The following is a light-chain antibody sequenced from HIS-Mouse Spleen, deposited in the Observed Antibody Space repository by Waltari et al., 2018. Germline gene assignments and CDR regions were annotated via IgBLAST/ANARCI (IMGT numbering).Light chain of an antibody. Sequence: SYELTQPPSVSVSPGQTARITCSGDALPKKYAYWYQQKSVQAPVLVIYEDSKRPSGLPERFTGSRSGTMATLTISGAQVEDESDYYCYSTDSSGNHRVFGGVTKLTVL. CDR3: YSTDSSGNHRV. V-gene: IGLV3-10*01. CDR1: ALPKKY. CDR2: EDS. J-gene: IGLJ2*01.